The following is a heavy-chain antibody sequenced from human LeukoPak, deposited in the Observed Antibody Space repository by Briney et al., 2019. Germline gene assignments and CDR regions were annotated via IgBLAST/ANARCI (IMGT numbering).Heavy chain of an antibody. CDR3: AKDFSSSSLGSWYFDL. D-gene: IGHD6-13*01. CDR1: GFTFSDYG. J-gene: IGHJ2*01. V-gene: IGHV3-30*02. Sequence: GGSLRLSCAASGFTFSDYGMHWVRQAPGKGLEWVAFIRYDASNKYYGDSVKGRFTVSRDNAKNTLYLQMNSLRTEDTGVYYCAKDFSSSSLGSWYFDLWGRGALVTVYS. CDR2: IRYDASNK.